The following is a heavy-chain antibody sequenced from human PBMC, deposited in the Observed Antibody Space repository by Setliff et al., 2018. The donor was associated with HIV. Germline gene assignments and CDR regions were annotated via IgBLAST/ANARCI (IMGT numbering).Heavy chain of an antibody. V-gene: IGHV4-31*03. J-gene: IGHJ6*02. CDR3: ARITIFVPGNPYFYGMDV. CDR2: MFYSGTT. Sequence: SETLSLTCSVSGDSVTSGGFFWSWIRQRPEKGLEWIGHMFYSGTTYYSPSLKSRVRISRDTSENQFSLKLTSVTAADTAVYYCARITIFVPGNPYFYGMDVWGQGTTVTAP. CDR1: GDSVTSGGFF. D-gene: IGHD3-3*01.